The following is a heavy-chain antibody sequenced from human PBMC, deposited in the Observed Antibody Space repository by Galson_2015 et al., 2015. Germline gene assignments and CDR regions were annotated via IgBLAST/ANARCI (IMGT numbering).Heavy chain of an antibody. CDR2: IYTSGST. CDR3: AREIRSYGDYVFDPFDY. V-gene: IGHV4-61*02. J-gene: IGHJ4*02. Sequence: RQPAGKGLEWIGRIYTSGSTNYNPSLKSRVTISVDTSKNQFSLKLSSVTAADAAVYYCAREIRSYGDYVFDPFDYWGQGTLVTVSS. D-gene: IGHD4-17*01.